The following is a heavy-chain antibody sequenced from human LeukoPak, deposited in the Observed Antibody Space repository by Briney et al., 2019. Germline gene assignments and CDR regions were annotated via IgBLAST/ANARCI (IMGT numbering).Heavy chain of an antibody. CDR1: GFTFSSCG. V-gene: IGHV3-30*03. Sequence: GRSLRLSCAASGFTFSSCGMHWVRQAPGKGLEWGAVISYDGSNKYYADSVKGRFTISRDNSKNTLYQKMSSLRAEDTAVYYCASQYYYDSSGYYYDAFDIWGQGTMVTVSS. CDR2: ISYDGSNK. J-gene: IGHJ3*02. CDR3: ASQYYYDSSGYYYDAFDI. D-gene: IGHD3-22*01.